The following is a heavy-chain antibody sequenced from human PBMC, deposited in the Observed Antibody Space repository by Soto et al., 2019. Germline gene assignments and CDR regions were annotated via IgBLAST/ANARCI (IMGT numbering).Heavy chain of an antibody. CDR3: ARDYFAGGSGWFDP. CDR1: GGTFSSYG. CDR2: IIPLFGTR. D-gene: IGHD3-9*01. V-gene: IGHV1-69*13. Sequence: SVKVSCKASGGTFSSYGMSWVRQAPGQGLEWMGGIIPLFGTRNYAQKFQGRVTITADESTSTAYMELSSLRSEDTAVYYCARDYFAGGSGWFDPWGQGTLVTVSS. J-gene: IGHJ5*02.